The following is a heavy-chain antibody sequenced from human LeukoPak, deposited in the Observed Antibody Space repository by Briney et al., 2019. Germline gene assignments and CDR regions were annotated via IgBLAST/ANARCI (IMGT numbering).Heavy chain of an antibody. CDR1: GFTFSSYA. V-gene: IGHV3-30*04. CDR2: ISYDGSNK. CDR3: ARDLSGEQQLRP. J-gene: IGHJ5*02. D-gene: IGHD6-13*01. Sequence: PGRSLRLSCAASGFTFSSYAMHWVRQAPGKGLEWVAVISYDGSNKYYADSVKGRFTISRDNSKNTLYLQMNSLRAEDTAVYYCARDLSGEQQLRPWGQGTLVTVSS.